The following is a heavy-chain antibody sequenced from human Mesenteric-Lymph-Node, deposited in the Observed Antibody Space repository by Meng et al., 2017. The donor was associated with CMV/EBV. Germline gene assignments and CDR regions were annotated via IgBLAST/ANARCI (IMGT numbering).Heavy chain of an antibody. CDR2: IYYSGST. Sequence: SGGSVSSGSYYWSWIRQPPGKGLEWIGYIYYSGSTNYNPSLKSRVTISVDTSKNQFPLKLSSVTAADTAVYYCARENRLQSNYYFDYWGQGTLVTVSS. CDR1: GGSVSSGSYY. V-gene: IGHV4-61*01. D-gene: IGHD5-24*01. CDR3: ARENRLQSNYYFDY. J-gene: IGHJ4*02.